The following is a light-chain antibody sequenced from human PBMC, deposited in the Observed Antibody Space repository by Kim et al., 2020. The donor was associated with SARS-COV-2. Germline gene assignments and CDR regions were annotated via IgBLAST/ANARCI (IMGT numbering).Light chain of an antibody. CDR3: QQYKDYPWT. Sequence: DIQMTQSPFTLSASVGDRVTITCRAGQSISSWLAWYQQRPGKVPKLLIYKASSLESGVSSRFSGSGSGTEFTLTISSLQPEDFATYYCQQYKDYPWTFRQGTKVDIK. CDR1: QSISSW. V-gene: IGKV1-5*03. CDR2: KAS. J-gene: IGKJ1*01.